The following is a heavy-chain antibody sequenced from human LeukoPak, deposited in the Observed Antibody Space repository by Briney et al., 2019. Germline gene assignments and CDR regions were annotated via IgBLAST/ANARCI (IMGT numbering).Heavy chain of an antibody. CDR2: ISGSGGST. CDR1: GFTLSSYA. Sequence: QAGGSLRLSCAASGFTLSSYAMSWVRQAPGKGLEWVSAISGSGGSTYYADSVKGRFTISRDNSKNTLYLQMNSLRAEDTAVYYCAKLRALDYYDSSGYYSPSTYFDYWGQGTLVTVSS. J-gene: IGHJ4*02. CDR3: AKLRALDYYDSSGYYSPSTYFDY. V-gene: IGHV3-23*01. D-gene: IGHD3-22*01.